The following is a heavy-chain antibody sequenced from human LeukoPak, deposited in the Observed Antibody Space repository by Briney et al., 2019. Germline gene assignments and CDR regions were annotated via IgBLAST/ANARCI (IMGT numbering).Heavy chain of an antibody. Sequence: SETLSLTCTVSGGSISSYFWSWIRQPAGKGLEWIGRIYASGSTNYNPSLKSRVTMSVDTSKNQFSLKLTSVTAADTAVYYCAREYSSPSGKNAFDIWGQGTMVTVSS. D-gene: IGHD6-6*01. CDR2: IYASGST. CDR3: AREYSSPSGKNAFDI. V-gene: IGHV4-4*07. J-gene: IGHJ3*02. CDR1: GGSISSYF.